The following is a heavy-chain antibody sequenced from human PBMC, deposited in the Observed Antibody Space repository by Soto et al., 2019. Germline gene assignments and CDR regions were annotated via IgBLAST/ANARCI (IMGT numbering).Heavy chain of an antibody. CDR2: IYYSGST. V-gene: IGHV4-39*01. J-gene: IGHJ6*02. CDR3: ARRAEGRNRRGPYYYYYYGMDV. CDR1: GGSISSSSYY. D-gene: IGHD6-25*01. Sequence: TXSLTCTVSGGSISSSSYYLGWIRQPPGKGLEWIGSIYYSGSTYYNPSLKSRVTISVDTSKNQFSLKLSSVTAADTAVYYCARRAEGRNRRGPYYYYYYGMDVWGQGTTVTVSS.